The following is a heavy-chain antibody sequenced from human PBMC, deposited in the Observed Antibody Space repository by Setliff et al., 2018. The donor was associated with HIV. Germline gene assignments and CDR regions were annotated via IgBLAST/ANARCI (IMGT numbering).Heavy chain of an antibody. V-gene: IGHV3-30*07. CDR3: ARLPISYYYDSSGWPLDWYFDL. CDR1: EFTFSSYA. Sequence: GGSLRLSCAASEFTFSSYAMHWVRQAPGKGLEWVAVISYDGSNKYYADSVKGRFTISRDNAKNTLYLQMNSLRAEDTAVYYCARLPISYYYDSSGWPLDWYFDLWGRGTLVTVSS. CDR2: ISYDGSNK. J-gene: IGHJ2*01. D-gene: IGHD3-22*01.